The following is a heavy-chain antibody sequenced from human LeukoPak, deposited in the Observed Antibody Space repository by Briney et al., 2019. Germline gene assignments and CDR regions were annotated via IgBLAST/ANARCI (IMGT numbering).Heavy chain of an antibody. D-gene: IGHD4-17*01. CDR2: ISGSGGST. V-gene: IGHV3-23*01. Sequence: GGSLRLSCAASGFTFSSYAMTWVRQAPGKGPEWVSGISGSGGSTYYADSVKGRFTISRDNSKNTLYLQINSLRVEDTAVYYCAKVDGDYEFDYWGQGTLVTVSS. J-gene: IGHJ4*02. CDR1: GFTFSSYA. CDR3: AKVDGDYEFDY.